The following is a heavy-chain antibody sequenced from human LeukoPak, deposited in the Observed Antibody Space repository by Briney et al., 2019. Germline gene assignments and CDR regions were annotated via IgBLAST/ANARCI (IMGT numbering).Heavy chain of an antibody. J-gene: IGHJ4*02. V-gene: IGHV3-21*01. CDR1: GFTFSSYT. CDR2: ISSSSGYI. CDR3: ARTGSGYPYYFDY. Sequence: PGGSLRLSCAASGFTFSSYTINWVRQAPGKGLEWVSSISSSSGYIYYADSVKGRFTISRDNAKNSPYLQTNSLGVEDTAVYYCARTGSGYPYYFDYWGQGTLVTVSS. D-gene: IGHD3-3*01.